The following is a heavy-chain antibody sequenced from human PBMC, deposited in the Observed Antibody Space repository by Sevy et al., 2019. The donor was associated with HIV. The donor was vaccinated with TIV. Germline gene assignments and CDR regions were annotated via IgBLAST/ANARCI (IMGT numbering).Heavy chain of an antibody. CDR2: ISGSGGNT. Sequence: GGSLRLSCAASGFTFSSYAMSWVRQAPGKGLEWVSAISGSGGNTYYADSVKGRFTISRDNSKNTLYLQMNSLRAEDTAVDYCAKRLAVPGAYFDHWGQGTLVTVSS. D-gene: IGHD6-19*01. V-gene: IGHV3-23*01. J-gene: IGHJ4*02. CDR1: GFTFSSYA. CDR3: AKRLAVPGAYFDH.